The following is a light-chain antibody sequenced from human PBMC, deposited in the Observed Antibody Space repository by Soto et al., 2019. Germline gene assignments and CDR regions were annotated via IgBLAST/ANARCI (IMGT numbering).Light chain of an antibody. Sequence: DIQMTQSLSSLSASIGDRVTITCRASQYISSWLAWYQQKPGKAPKLLMFDTFSLESGVPSRFSGSRSGTEFTLTISSLQPDDYATYYCQQYNSYSPLTFGGGTKVEIK. V-gene: IGKV1-5*01. J-gene: IGKJ4*01. CDR2: DTF. CDR3: QQYNSYSPLT. CDR1: QYISSW.